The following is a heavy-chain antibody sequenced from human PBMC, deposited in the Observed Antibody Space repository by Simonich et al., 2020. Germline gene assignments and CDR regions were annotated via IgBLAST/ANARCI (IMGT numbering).Heavy chain of an antibody. CDR2: INSDGSGT. V-gene: IGHV3-74*01. J-gene: IGHJ3*02. Sequence: EVQLVESGGGLVQPGGSLRLSCAASGFTFSSYWMHWVRQAPGKGLVGVSRINSDGSGTSYADSVKGRFTISRDNAKNTLYLQMNSLRAEDTAVYYCARDYSNYDAFDIWGQGTMVTVSS. CDR3: ARDYSNYDAFDI. D-gene: IGHD4-4*01. CDR1: GFTFSSYW.